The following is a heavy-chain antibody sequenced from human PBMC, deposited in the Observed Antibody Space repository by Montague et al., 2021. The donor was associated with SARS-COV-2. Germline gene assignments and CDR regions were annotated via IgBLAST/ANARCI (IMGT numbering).Heavy chain of an antibody. V-gene: IGHV4-34*01. J-gene: IGHJ4*02. CDR2: INHSGST. D-gene: IGHD2-2*02. CDR1: GGSFSGYY. CDR3: ARGPDTAISRDEI. Sequence: SETLSLTCAVYGGSFSGYYWSWIRQPPGKGLEWIGEINHSGSTNYNPSLKSRATISVDTSKNQFSLKLSSVTAADTAVYYCARGPDTAISRDEIWGQGTLVTVSS.